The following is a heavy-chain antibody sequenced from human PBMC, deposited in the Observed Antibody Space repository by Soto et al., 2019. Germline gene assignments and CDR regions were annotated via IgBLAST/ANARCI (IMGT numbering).Heavy chain of an antibody. CDR3: SNDKAHAAFDI. Sequence: GASVKVSCKASGGTFSSYTISWVLQAPGQGLEWMGRIIPILGIANYAQKFQGRVTITADKSTSTAYMELSSLRSEDTAVYYCSNDKAHAAFDIWGQGTMVTVSS. CDR2: IIPILGIA. CDR1: GGTFSSYT. D-gene: IGHD1-1*01. J-gene: IGHJ3*02. V-gene: IGHV1-69*02.